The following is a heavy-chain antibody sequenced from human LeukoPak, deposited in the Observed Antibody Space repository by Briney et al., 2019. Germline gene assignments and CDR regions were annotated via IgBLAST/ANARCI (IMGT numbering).Heavy chain of an antibody. CDR3: ARVLYDSSGYYFDY. V-gene: IGHV4-38-2*02. J-gene: IGHJ4*02. Sequence: SETLSLTCTVSGYSISSGYYWGWIRQPPGKGLEWIGSIYHSGSTYYNPSLKSRVTISVDTSKNQFSLKLSSVTAADTAVYYCARVLYDSSGYYFDYWGQGTLVTVSS. CDR2: IYHSGST. CDR1: GYSISSGYY. D-gene: IGHD3-22*01.